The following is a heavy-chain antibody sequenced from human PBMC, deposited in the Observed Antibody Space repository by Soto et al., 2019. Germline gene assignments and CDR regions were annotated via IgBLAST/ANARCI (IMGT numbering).Heavy chain of an antibody. CDR1: GFTFSSYG. D-gene: IGHD2-15*01. Sequence: VGSLRLSCAASGFTFSSYGMHWVRQAPGKGLEWVAVIWYDGSNKYYADSVKGRFTISRDNSKNTLYLQMNSLRAEDTAVYYCARVSRRYCSGGSCYGYFQHWGQGTLVTVSS. CDR2: IWYDGSNK. CDR3: ARVSRRYCSGGSCYGYFQH. J-gene: IGHJ1*01. V-gene: IGHV3-33*01.